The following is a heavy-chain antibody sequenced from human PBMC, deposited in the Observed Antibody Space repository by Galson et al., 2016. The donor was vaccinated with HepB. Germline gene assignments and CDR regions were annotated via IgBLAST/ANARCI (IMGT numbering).Heavy chain of an antibody. Sequence: SLRLSCAASGFTFGHHAMHWVRQAPGKGLEWVSGINWSGDDTGYADSVRGRFTVSRENAENSLSLQMTDLRVEDTALYYCAKDGSDSGYGDAFDILGPGTMVTVSS. J-gene: IGHJ3*02. CDR1: GFTFGHHA. CDR2: INWSGDDT. V-gene: IGHV3-9*01. D-gene: IGHD6-13*01. CDR3: AKDGSDSGYGDAFDI.